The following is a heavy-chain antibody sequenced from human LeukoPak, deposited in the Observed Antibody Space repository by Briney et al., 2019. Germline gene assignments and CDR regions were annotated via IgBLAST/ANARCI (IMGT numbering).Heavy chain of an antibody. D-gene: IGHD4-11*01. CDR1: GFTFSSYT. Sequence: GGSLRLSCAASGFTFSSYTMNWVRQAPGKGLEWVSSISSSSSSIYYADSMKGRFTISRDNAKNSLYLQMNSLRAEDTAVYYCARAHPGDYSDFQFDYWGQGTLVTVSS. J-gene: IGHJ4*02. CDR3: ARAHPGDYSDFQFDY. V-gene: IGHV3-21*01. CDR2: ISSSSSSI.